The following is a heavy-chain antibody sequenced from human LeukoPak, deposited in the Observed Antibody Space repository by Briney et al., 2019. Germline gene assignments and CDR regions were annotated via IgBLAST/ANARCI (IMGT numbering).Heavy chain of an antibody. D-gene: IGHD2-21*01. CDR1: GYTFTGYY. J-gene: IGHJ3*02. Sequence: ASVKVSCKASGYTFTGYYMHWVRQAPGQGLEWMGWINPNSGGTNYAQKFQGRVTMTRDTSISTAYMELSRLRSDDTAVYYCARDKLAYCGGDCFNDAFDIWGQGTMVTVSS. CDR3: ARDKLAYCGGDCFNDAFDI. CDR2: INPNSGGT. V-gene: IGHV1-2*02.